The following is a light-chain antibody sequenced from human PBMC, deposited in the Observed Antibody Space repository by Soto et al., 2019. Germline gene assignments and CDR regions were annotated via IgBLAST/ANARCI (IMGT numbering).Light chain of an antibody. CDR3: QQYGYLVT. V-gene: IGKV3-20*01. CDR1: QSITNNY. Sequence: EIVLTQSPGTLSLSPGERATLSCRASQSITNNYLAWYQQKPGRAHRLLIYGASSRATGIPDRLSGSGSGTDFPLTISRLEPVDFAMYYCQQYGYLVTFGGGTQVEIK. J-gene: IGKJ4*01. CDR2: GAS.